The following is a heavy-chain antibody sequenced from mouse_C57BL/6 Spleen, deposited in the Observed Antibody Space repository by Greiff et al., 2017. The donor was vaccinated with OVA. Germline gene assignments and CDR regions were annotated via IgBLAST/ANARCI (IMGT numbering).Heavy chain of an antibody. D-gene: IGHD4-1*01. CDR3: TMGPWFAY. V-gene: IGHV14-4*01. Sequence: EVQLQQSGAELVRPGASVKLSCTASGFNIKDDYMHWVKQRPEQGLEWIGWIDPENGDTEYASKFQGKATITAATSSNTAYLQLSSLTSEDTAVYYCTMGPWFAYWGQGTLVTVSA. J-gene: IGHJ3*01. CDR2: IDPENGDT. CDR1: GFNIKDDY.